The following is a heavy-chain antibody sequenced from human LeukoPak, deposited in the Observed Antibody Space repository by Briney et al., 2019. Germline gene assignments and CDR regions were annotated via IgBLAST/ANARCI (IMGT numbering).Heavy chain of an antibody. CDR2: LNWNGGST. J-gene: IGHJ6*03. Sequence: GGSLRLSCAASGFTFDDYGMSWVRQAPGKGLEWVSGLNWNGGSTGYADAVKGQFTISIDNDKYYLYLQINSLTAEDTALYYCARETLPIRHPFGSGYYHYYYMDVWGKGTTVTVSS. V-gene: IGHV3-20*04. CDR1: GFTFDDYG. D-gene: IGHD3-3*01. CDR3: ARETLPIRHPFGSGYYHYYYMDV.